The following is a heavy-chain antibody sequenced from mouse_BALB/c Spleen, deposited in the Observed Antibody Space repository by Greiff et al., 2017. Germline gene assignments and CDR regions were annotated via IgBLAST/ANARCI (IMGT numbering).Heavy chain of an antibody. V-gene: IGHV14-3*02. D-gene: IGHD2-1*01. J-gene: IGHJ4*01. CDR2: IDPANGNT. CDR1: GFNIKDTY. CDR3: ARDGNYGDYAMDY. Sequence: EVMLVESGAELVKPGASVKLSCTASGFNIKDTYMHWVKQRPEQGLEWIGRIDPANGNTKYDPKFQGKATITADTSSNTAYLQLSSLTSEDTAVYYCARDGNYGDYAMDYWGQGTSVTVSS.